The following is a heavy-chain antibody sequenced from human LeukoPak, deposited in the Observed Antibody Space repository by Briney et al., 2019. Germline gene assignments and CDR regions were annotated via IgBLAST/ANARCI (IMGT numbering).Heavy chain of an antibody. CDR2: ISNSSSYI. Sequence: PGGSLRLSCAASGFTFSSYSMNWVRQAPGKGLEGVSSISNSSSYIYYADSVKGRFTISRDNAKNSLYLQMDGLRAEDTGVYYCAREGGYDSSERNENYFDFWGQGTLVTVSS. J-gene: IGHJ4*02. D-gene: IGHD3-22*01. CDR1: GFTFSSYS. V-gene: IGHV3-21*01. CDR3: AREGGYDSSERNENYFDF.